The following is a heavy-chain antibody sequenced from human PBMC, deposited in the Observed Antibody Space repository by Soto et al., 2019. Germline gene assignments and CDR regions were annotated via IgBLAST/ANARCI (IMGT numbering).Heavy chain of an antibody. CDR2: INSDGSFT. J-gene: IGHJ4*02. CDR1: GFIFSNYW. CDR3: ARDVAYGDLDY. V-gene: IGHV3-74*01. D-gene: IGHD4-17*01. Sequence: GGSLRLSCEASGFIFSNYWMHWVRQAPGKGLVWVSRINSDGSFTNYADSVEGRFTISRDNSKNTLYLQMNSLRAEDTAIYYCARDVAYGDLDYWGQGTLVTVSS.